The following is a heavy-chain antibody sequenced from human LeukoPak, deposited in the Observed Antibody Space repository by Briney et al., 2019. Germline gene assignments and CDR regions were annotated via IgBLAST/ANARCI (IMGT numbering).Heavy chain of an antibody. J-gene: IGHJ3*02. CDR1: GGSINNYY. CDR2: VYTRGST. V-gene: IGHV4-4*07. Sequence: SETLSLTCTVSGGSINNYYWSWIRQPAGKGLEWIGRVYTRGSTNYNPSLKSRVTMSVDTSKNQFSLKLSSVTAADTAVYYCARGRYCSADICSGGDAFDIWGQGTMVTVSS. CDR3: ARGRYCSADICSGGDAFDI. D-gene: IGHD2-15*01.